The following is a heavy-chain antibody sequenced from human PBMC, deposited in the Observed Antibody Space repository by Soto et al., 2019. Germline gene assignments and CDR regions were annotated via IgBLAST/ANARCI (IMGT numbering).Heavy chain of an antibody. V-gene: IGHV3-30-3*01. CDR3: ASGVAYGSSRRERWY. Sequence: QVQLVESGGGVVQPGRSLRLSCAASGFTFSGYAMHWVRQAPGNGLEWVAVISYDGSNKYYADSVKGRFTMSRDNSKNTLYLQMNSLRAEDTAVYYCASGVAYGSSRRERWYWGQGTLVTVSS. J-gene: IGHJ4*02. D-gene: IGHD6-13*01. CDR2: ISYDGSNK. CDR1: GFTFSGYA.